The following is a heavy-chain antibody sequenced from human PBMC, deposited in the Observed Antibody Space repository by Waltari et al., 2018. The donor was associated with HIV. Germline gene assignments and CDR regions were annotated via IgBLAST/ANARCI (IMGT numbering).Heavy chain of an antibody. CDR3: TRGTFTVTYYFDY. CDR1: GFSFGDYA. V-gene: IGHV3-49*03. Sequence: EVQLGESGGGLVQPGRSLRLSCATSGFSFGDYAMSWFRQAPGTGLGWVAFIRSKAYCVTTQYAASVKGRFSISRDDSKSIAYLQMNSLKTEDTALYYCTRGTFTVTYYFDYWGRGTLVTVSS. D-gene: IGHD4-17*01. J-gene: IGHJ4*02. CDR2: IRSKAYCVTT.